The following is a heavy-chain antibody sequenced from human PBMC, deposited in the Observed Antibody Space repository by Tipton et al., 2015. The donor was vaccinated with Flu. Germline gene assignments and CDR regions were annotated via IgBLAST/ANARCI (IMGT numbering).Heavy chain of an antibody. CDR3: ARDNAVFPGALYY. V-gene: IGHV4-31*03. D-gene: IGHD4/OR15-4a*01. CDR1: GGSISSGSYY. CDR2: IYYTGTT. J-gene: IGHJ4*02. Sequence: TLSLTCSVSGGSISSGSYYWTWIRQPPGKGLEWIGHIYYTGTTHYSPSLKSRVTISRDASVNQFSLTLRSVTAADTAVYFCARDNAVFPGALYYRGLGTLVTVSS.